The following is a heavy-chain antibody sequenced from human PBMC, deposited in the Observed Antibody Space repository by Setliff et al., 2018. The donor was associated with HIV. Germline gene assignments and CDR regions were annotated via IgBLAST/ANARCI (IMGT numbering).Heavy chain of an antibody. CDR2: ISSSGSTI. CDR3: ARGYYDSRGYYYPFDY. Sequence: PGGSLRLSCAASGFTFSSYEMNWVRQAPGKGLEWVSYISSSGSTIYYADSVKGRFTISRDNAKKSLHLEMNGLRAEDTAVYYCARGYYDSRGYYYPFDYWGQGTLVTVSS. CDR1: GFTFSSYE. V-gene: IGHV3-48*03. J-gene: IGHJ4*02. D-gene: IGHD3-22*01.